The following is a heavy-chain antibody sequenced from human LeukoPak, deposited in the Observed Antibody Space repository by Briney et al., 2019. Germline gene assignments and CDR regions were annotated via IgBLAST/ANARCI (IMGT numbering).Heavy chain of an antibody. CDR1: GGSFSGYY. D-gene: IGHD3-3*01. CDR3: ASGYYRIES. J-gene: IGHJ4*02. CDR2: IYTSGST. V-gene: IGHV4-59*10. Sequence: SETLSLTCAVYGGSFSGYYWSWIRQPAGKGLEWIGRIYTSGSTKYNPSLKSRVTMSVDTSNNQFSLKLSSVTAADTAVYYCASGYYRIESWGQGTLVTVSS.